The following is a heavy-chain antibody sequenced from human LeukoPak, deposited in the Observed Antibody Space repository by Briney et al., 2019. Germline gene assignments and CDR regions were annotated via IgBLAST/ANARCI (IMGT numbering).Heavy chain of an antibody. CDR1: GITFGRHG. J-gene: IGHJ4*02. CDR3: ETTSGYYESDATTDY. D-gene: IGHD3-22*01. V-gene: IGHV3-30*03. CDR2: ISYGGGSK. Sequence: GGSLRLSCAASGITFGRHGMHWVRQAPGKGPEWVALISYGGGSKNYADSVKGRFTISRDNSRNTLYLQMHSLRSEDTAIYYCETTSGYYESDATTDYWGQGTLVTVSS.